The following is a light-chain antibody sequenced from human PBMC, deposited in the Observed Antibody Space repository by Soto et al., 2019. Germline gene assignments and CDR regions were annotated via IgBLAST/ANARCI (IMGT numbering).Light chain of an antibody. CDR2: GAS. CDR1: QSVSSN. V-gene: IGKV3-15*01. J-gene: IGKJ2*01. CDR3: QQYNNWPYT. Sequence: EIVMTQSPATLSVSPGERATLSCRASQSVSSNLAWYQQRPGQAPRLLISGASTRATGIPARFSGSGSGTEFTLPISSLQSEDFAVYYCQQYNNWPYTFGQGTKLEIK.